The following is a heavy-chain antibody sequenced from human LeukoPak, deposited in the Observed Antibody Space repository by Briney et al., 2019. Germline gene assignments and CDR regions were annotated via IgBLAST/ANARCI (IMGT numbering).Heavy chain of an antibody. CDR2: IIPILGIA. V-gene: IGHV1-69*04. CDR1: GGTFSSYA. CDR3: ARDSPEGYDPLMDV. J-gene: IGHJ6*03. D-gene: IGHD5-12*01. Sequence: SVKVSCKASGGTFSSYAISWVRQAPGQGLEWMGRIIPILGIANYAQKFQGRVTITADKSTSTAYMELSSLRSEDTAVYYCARDSPEGYDPLMDVWGKGTTVTVSS.